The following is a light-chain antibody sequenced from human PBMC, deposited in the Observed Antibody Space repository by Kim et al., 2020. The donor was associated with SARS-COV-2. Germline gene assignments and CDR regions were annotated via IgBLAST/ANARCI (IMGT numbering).Light chain of an antibody. CDR1: QSISNH. CDR3: QQYHNWPPVT. Sequence: EIVMTQSPVTLSVSPGERATLSCRASQSISNHLAWYQQKPGQAPRLLFYGASTRATGIPARFSGSGSGTEFTLTISSLQSEDFAIYYCQQYHNWPPVTFGGGTKVDIK. J-gene: IGKJ4*01. CDR2: GAS. V-gene: IGKV3-15*01.